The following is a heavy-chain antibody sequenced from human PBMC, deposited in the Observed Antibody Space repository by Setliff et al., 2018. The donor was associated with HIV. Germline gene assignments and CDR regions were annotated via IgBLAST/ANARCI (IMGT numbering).Heavy chain of an antibody. CDR1: GFTFGSYA. CDR2: ISGSGDST. D-gene: IGHD3-22*01. Sequence: GSLRLSCAPSGFTFGSYAMSWVRQAPGKGLEWVSVISGSGDSTFYADSLKGRFTISRDNSKNTLYLQMNSLRAEDTAVYYCARPDYYDSSGSFDYWGQGTLVTVSS. V-gene: IGHV3-23*01. J-gene: IGHJ4*02. CDR3: ARPDYYDSSGSFDY.